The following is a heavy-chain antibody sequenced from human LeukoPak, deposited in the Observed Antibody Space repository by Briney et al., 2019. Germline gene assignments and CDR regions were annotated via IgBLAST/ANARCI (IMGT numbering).Heavy chain of an antibody. CDR2: FFHSGST. CDR1: GGSISSSYW. V-gene: IGHV4-4*02. D-gene: IGHD3-22*01. J-gene: IGHJ4*02. Sequence: PSETLSLTCAVSGGSISSSYWWSWVRPPPGKGLEWIGEFFHSGSTNYNPSLKSRVTISVDKSRNQFSLRLSSVTAADTAVYYCARGIPGYFNTSGYYYDYWGQGTLVTVSS. CDR3: ARGIPGYFNTSGYYYDY.